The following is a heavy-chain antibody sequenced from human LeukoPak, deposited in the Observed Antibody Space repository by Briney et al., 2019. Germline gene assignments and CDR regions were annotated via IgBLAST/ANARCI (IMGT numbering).Heavy chain of an antibody. CDR2: ISSNGGST. J-gene: IGHJ6*02. CDR3: ARGRRVTIFGVVILFYGMDV. D-gene: IGHD3-3*01. CDR1: GFTFSSYA. V-gene: IGHV3-64D*06. Sequence: GGSLRLSCSASGFTFSSYAMHWVRQAPGKGLEYVSAISSNGGSTYYADSVKGRFTISRDNSKNTLYLQMSSLRAEDTAVYYCARGRRVTIFGVVILFYGMDVWGQGTTVTVSS.